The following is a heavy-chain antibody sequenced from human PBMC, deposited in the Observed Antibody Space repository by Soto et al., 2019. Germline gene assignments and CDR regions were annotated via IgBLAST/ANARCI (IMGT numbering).Heavy chain of an antibody. CDR3: AKGGAIVAAGTRVYLYNAMDV. Sequence: ASVKVSCKASGYTFTGYYVHWARQAPGQGLEWMGWINPNSGDTYLAQRFQGRVTMNRDTSIGTAYMELRGLTSDDTAEYYCAKGGAIVAAGTRVYLYNAMDVWGQGTTVTVSS. D-gene: IGHD1-26*01. J-gene: IGHJ6*02. CDR1: GYTFTGYY. V-gene: IGHV1-2*02. CDR2: INPNSGDT.